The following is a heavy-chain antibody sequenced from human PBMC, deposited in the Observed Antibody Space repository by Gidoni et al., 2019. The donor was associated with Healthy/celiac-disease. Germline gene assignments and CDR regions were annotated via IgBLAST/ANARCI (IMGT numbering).Heavy chain of an antibody. V-gene: IGHV5-10-1*03. Sequence: EVQLVQSGAEVKKPGESLRISCKGSGYSFTSSWISWVRQMPGKGLEWMGRIDPSDSYTNYSPSFQGHVTISADKSISTAYLQWSSLKASDTAMYYCARLSSFDTSSQPGGGDYWGQGTLVTVSS. D-gene: IGHD2-2*01. CDR1: GYSFTSSW. J-gene: IGHJ4*02. CDR2: IDPSDSYT. CDR3: ARLSSFDTSSQPGGGDY.